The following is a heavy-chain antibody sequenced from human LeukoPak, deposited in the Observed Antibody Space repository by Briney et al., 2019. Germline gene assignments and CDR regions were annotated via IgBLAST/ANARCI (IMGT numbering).Heavy chain of an antibody. D-gene: IGHD5-18*01. CDR1: GFTFSSYG. CDR2: INWNGAST. J-gene: IGHJ4*02. CDR3: ARAGTSGYSYPHS. Sequence: GGSLRLSCAASGFTFSSYGMSWVRQDPGKGLEWVSGINWNGASTAYADSVKGRFIISRDNAKNSLYLQVNSLRAEDTALYYCARAGTSGYSYPHSWGQGTLVTVSS. V-gene: IGHV3-20*04.